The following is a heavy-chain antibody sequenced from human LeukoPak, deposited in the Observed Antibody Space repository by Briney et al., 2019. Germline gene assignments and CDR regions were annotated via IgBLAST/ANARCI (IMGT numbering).Heavy chain of an antibody. CDR1: GFTVSSNY. CDR2: IYSGGST. CDR3: ARDLLGGSGYSQYFQH. Sequence: PGGSLRLSCAASGFTVSSNYMSWVRQAPGKGLEWVSVIYSGGSTYYADSVKGRFTISRDNSKNTLYLQMNSVRAEDTAVYYCARDLLGGSGYSQYFQHWGQGTLVTVSS. J-gene: IGHJ1*01. D-gene: IGHD3-22*01. V-gene: IGHV3-53*01.